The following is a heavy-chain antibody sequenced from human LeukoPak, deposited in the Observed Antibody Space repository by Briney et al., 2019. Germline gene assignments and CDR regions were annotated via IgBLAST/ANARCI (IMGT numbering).Heavy chain of an antibody. CDR1: GFSFSDYD. J-gene: IGHJ6*03. Sequence: RGGSLRLSCAASGFSFSDYDMSWIRPGPEKGLEWVSHTRRSVSTTYCADCVEGRFTISRDNAKNSLYLQMNSLRAEDTAVYYCARFAESSSWYVLYANYYYYYMDVWGKGTTVTVSS. V-gene: IGHV3-11*04. D-gene: IGHD6-13*01. CDR3: ARFAESSSWYVLYANYYYYYMDV. CDR2: TRRSVSTT.